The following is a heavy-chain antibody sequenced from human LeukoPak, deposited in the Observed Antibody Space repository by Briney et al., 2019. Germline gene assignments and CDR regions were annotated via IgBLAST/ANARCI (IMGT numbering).Heavy chain of an antibody. V-gene: IGHV4-38-2*02. CDR2: IYHSGST. CDR1: GYSIGSGYY. CDR3: ARDYCSTTSYYTVDVFDF. J-gene: IGHJ3*01. D-gene: IGHD2-2*02. Sequence: SETLSLTCTVSGYSIGSGYYWGWIRQPPGEGLEWIGSIYHSGSTYYNPSLKSRVTISVDTSKNQFSLKLTSVTAADAAVYYCARDYCSTTSYYTVDVFDFWGQGTMVTVSS.